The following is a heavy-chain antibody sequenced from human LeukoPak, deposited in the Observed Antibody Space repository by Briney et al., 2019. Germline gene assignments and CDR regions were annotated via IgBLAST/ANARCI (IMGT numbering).Heavy chain of an antibody. D-gene: IGHD3-10*01. CDR3: ASSGYYGSGSYFEY. Sequence: SATLSLTCTVSGGPISSYYWSWIRQPAGRGLEWIGRIYTSGNTNYNPSLKSRVTMSVDASKKQFSLKLSSVTAADSAVYYCASSGYYGSGSYFEYWGQGTLVTVSS. J-gene: IGHJ4*02. CDR2: IYTSGNT. V-gene: IGHV4-4*07. CDR1: GGPISSYY.